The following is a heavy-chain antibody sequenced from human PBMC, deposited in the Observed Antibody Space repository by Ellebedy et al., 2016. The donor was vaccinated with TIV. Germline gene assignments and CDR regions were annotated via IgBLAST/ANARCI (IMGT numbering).Heavy chain of an antibody. J-gene: IGHJ4*02. Sequence: PSETLSLTCAASGFTFRSYDMHWVRQTTGKGLEWVSTIGTAGDTYYAGSVKGRFTVSRENAKNSLYLQMNSLRGEDTAVYYCGRGITARQANRAVDYWGQGTLVTVSS. D-gene: IGHD3-16*01. V-gene: IGHV3-13*01. CDR1: GFTFRSYD. CDR2: IGTAGDT. CDR3: GRGITARQANRAVDY.